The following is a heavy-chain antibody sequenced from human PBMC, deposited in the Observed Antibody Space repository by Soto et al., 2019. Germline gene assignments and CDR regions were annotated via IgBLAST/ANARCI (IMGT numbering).Heavy chain of an antibody. Sequence: QVQLQETGPGLVKPSQTLSLTCTVSGGSISSGGYYWSWIRQHPGKGLEWIGYIYYSGSTYYNPSLKSRVTISVDTSKNQFALKLSSVTAADTAVYYCAREADRHGYVRDYWGQGTLVTVSS. V-gene: IGHV4-31*03. CDR1: GGSISSGGYY. D-gene: IGHD5-18*01. J-gene: IGHJ4*02. CDR3: AREADRHGYVRDY. CDR2: IYYSGST.